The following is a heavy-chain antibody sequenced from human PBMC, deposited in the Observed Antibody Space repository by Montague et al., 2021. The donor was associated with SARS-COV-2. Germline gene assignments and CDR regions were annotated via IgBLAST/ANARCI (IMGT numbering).Heavy chain of an antibody. CDR3: ARGLTDISMIVMVPLGASHYLAS. D-gene: IGHD3-22*01. CDR1: GGSFSDYH. J-gene: IGHJ4*02. Sequence: SETLSLTCAVYGGSFSDYHWSWIRQPPGQGLEWIGEINHSGNTNYNPSLKSRVTISRDTSKSQFSLKLSSVTAADTAVYYCARGLTDISMIVMVPLGASHYLASGGQGTLVTVPS. V-gene: IGHV4-34*01. CDR2: INHSGNT.